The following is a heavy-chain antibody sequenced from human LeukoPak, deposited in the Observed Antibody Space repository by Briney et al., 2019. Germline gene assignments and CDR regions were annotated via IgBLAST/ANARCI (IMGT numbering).Heavy chain of an antibody. V-gene: IGHV2-5*02. CDR2: IYWDDDK. CDR3: AHRGYSYYGMDV. J-gene: IGHJ6*04. CDR1: GFSLSTSGVG. Sequence: SGPTLAKPTPALTLTCTFSGFSLSTSGVGVGWIRQPPGKALEWLALIYWDDDKRYSPSLKSRLTITKDTSKNQLVLTMTTMDPVDTATYYCAHRGYSYYGMDVWGKGTTVTVSS.